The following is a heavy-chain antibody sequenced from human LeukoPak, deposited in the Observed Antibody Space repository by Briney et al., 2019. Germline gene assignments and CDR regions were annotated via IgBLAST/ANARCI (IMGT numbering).Heavy chain of an antibody. J-gene: IGHJ5*02. D-gene: IGHD3-22*01. CDR3: ARHRYYYDSSGYYYQP. CDR2: IYYSGST. CDR1: GPSICSYY. V-gene: IGHV4-59*01. Sequence: PSETVSLTCTVPGPSICSYYWSWIPQPPGKGLEWIGSIYYSGSTNYNPSLKSRVTISVDTSKNQFSLRLSSVTAADTAVYYCARHRYYYDSSGYYYQPWGQGTLVTVSS.